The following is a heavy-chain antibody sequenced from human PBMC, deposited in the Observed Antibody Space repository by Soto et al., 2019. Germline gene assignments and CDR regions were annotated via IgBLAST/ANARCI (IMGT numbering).Heavy chain of an antibody. D-gene: IGHD4-17*01. V-gene: IGHV3-9*01. Sequence: EVQLVESGGGLVQPGRSLRLSCAASGFTFDDYAMHWVRQAPGKGLEWVSSISWNSGNIGYADSVKGRFTISRDNAKSSLYLQMNSLRAEDTAFYYCAIFRTVTTPFDYWGQGTLVTVSS. CDR2: ISWNSGNI. J-gene: IGHJ4*02. CDR3: AIFRTVTTPFDY. CDR1: GFTFDDYA.